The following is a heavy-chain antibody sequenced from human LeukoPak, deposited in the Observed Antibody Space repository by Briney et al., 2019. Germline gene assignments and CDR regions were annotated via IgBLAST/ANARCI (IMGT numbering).Heavy chain of an antibody. J-gene: IGHJ4*02. V-gene: IGHV3-9*01. CDR3: AKLPTGSYPYYFDF. CDR1: GITFDDYA. D-gene: IGHD1-26*01. CDR2: ISWNSGSI. Sequence: GGSLRLSCAASGITFDDYAMHWVRQAPGKGLEWVSGISWNSGSIGYADSVKGRFTISRDNSKNTVYLQMNTLRAEDTAEYYCAKLPTGSYPYYFDFWGQGTLVTVSS.